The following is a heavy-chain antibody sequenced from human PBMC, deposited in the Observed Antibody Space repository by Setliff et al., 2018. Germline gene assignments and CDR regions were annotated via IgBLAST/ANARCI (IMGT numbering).Heavy chain of an antibody. CDR3: AREQWLDPPGYYYMDV. CDR2: IYIGGSA. Sequence: SETLSLTCTVSGGSISSYYWSWIRRPAGKGLEWIGHIYIGGSANYNPSLKSRVTMSIDTSKNQFSLKLNSVTAADMAVYYCAREQWLDPPGYYYMDVWAKGTTVTVSS. CDR1: GGSISSYY. V-gene: IGHV4-4*07. D-gene: IGHD6-19*01. J-gene: IGHJ6*03.